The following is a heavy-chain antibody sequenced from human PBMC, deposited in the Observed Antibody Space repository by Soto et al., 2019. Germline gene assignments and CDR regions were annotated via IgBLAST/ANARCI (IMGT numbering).Heavy chain of an antibody. CDR2: ISATGDTT. D-gene: IGHD1-1*01. J-gene: IGHJ5*02. V-gene: IGHV3-23*01. Sequence: WVRQTPGKGLEWVSVISATGDTTYNADSVKGRFTISRDNSKNTAYLQMNSLRVEDTALYYSNEHWFDTWGLGTPVTVSS. CDR3: NEHWFDT.